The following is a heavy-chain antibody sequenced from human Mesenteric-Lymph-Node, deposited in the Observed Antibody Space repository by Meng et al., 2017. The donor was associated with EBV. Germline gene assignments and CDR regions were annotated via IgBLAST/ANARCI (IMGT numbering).Heavy chain of an antibody. CDR3: ARGASTSWPVNY. CDR1: GSTFPSYA. V-gene: IGHV1-3*01. D-gene: IGHD6-19*01. CDR2: INAGNGNK. J-gene: IGHJ4*01. Sequence: QVPLVLSGAEVKKPGASVKVSCNASGSTFPSYAMHWLRQAPGQRLEWMGWINAGNGNKKYSEKFQGRVTITRDTFASTAYMELSSLRSEDTAVYYCARGASTSWPVNYWGHGTLVTVSS.